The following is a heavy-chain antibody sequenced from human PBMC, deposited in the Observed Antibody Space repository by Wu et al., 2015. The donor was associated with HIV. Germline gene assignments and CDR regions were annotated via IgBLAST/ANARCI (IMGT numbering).Heavy chain of an antibody. CDR3: ARELKGIEYVDSSGPFDH. CDR1: GYRFSDFY. CDR2: INPSSGGT. D-gene: IGHD2/OR15-2a*01. Sequence: QVQLVQSGAEVKKPGAPVKVSCKASGYRFSDFYIHWVRQAPGQGLEWMGYINPSSGGTNYAQKFQDRVTMTSDTSTTTVYMEVGRLRSDDTAVYFCARELKGIEYVDSSGPFDHWGREPGPPSPQ. J-gene: IGHJ4*02. V-gene: IGHV1-2*02.